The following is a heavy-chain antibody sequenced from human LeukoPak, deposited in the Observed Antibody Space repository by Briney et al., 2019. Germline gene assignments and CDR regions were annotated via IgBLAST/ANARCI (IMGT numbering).Heavy chain of an antibody. CDR3: ARATEYSSGWYDYYYGMDV. D-gene: IGHD6-19*01. CDR2: ISYDGSSK. Sequence: GGSLRLSCAASGFTFSSYAMHWVRQAPGKGLEWVAVISYDGSSKYYADSVKGRFTISRDNSKNTLYLQMNSLRAEDTAVYYCARATEYSSGWYDYYYGMDVWGQGTTVTVSS. V-gene: IGHV3-30*04. J-gene: IGHJ6*02. CDR1: GFTFSSYA.